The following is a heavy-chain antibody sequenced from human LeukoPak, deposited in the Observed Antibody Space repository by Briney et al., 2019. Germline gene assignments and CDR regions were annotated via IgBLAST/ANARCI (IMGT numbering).Heavy chain of an antibody. J-gene: IGHJ4*02. CDR2: IKPDGSER. Sequence: GESLRLSCAASGFTFSSNWMSWVRQAPGKGLEWVANIKPDGSERYYVDSVKGRFTISRDNAKNSLYLQMNSLRAEDTAVYYCARSTAGLDYWGQGTLVTVSS. D-gene: IGHD1-1*01. V-gene: IGHV3-7*01. CDR3: ARSTAGLDY. CDR1: GFTFSSNW.